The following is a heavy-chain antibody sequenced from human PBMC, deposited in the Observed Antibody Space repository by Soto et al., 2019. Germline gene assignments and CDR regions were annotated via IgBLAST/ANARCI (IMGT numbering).Heavy chain of an antibody. CDR2: IYYSGST. V-gene: IGHV4-39*01. CDR3: ARQELNYYYYYYMDV. Sequence: SETLSLTCTVSGGSISSSSYYWGWIRQPPGKGLEWIGSIYYSGSTYYNPPLKSRVTISVDTSKNQFSLKLSSVTAADTAVYYCARQELNYYYYYYMDVWGKGTTVTVSS. D-gene: IGHD1-1*01. CDR1: GGSISSSSYY. J-gene: IGHJ6*03.